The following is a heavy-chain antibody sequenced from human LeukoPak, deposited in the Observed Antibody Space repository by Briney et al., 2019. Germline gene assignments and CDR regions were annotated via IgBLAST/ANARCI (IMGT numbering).Heavy chain of an antibody. Sequence: PGGSLRLSCAASGFTFSSYAMHWVRQAPGKGLEWVAVISYDGSNKYYADSVKGRFTISRDNSKNTLYLQMNSLRAEDTAVYYCARDAIFGVVIISGAPFDYWGQGTLVTVSS. CDR2: ISYDGSNK. CDR1: GFTFSSYA. J-gene: IGHJ4*02. CDR3: ARDAIFGVVIISGAPFDY. V-gene: IGHV3-30-3*01. D-gene: IGHD3-3*01.